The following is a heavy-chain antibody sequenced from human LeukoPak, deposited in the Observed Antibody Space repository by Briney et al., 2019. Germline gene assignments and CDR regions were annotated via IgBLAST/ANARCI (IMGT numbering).Heavy chain of an antibody. V-gene: IGHV4-34*01. J-gene: IGHJ3*02. Sequence: PSETLSLTCAVYGGSFSTNYWSWIRQPPGKGLEWIGETNHSGSTNYNPSLKSRVTISVDTTKNQFSLKLSSVTAADTAVYYCASSIQLWFLGAFDIWGQGTMVTVSS. CDR2: TNHSGST. CDR3: ASSIQLWFLGAFDI. CDR1: GGSFSTNY. D-gene: IGHD5-18*01.